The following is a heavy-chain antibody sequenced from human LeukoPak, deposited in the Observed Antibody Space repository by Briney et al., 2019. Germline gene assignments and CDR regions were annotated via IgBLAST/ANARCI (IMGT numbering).Heavy chain of an antibody. CDR2: IYQSGRT. D-gene: IGHD6-13*01. CDR3: ASASGGSWYGY. V-gene: IGHV4-38-2*02. J-gene: IGHJ4*02. CDR1: GYSIRSGYN. Sequence: SETLSLTCTVSGYSIRSGYNWGWIRLSPGKGLEWLGSIYQSGRTYDNPSLKSRVTLSIDTSKNQFSLKLSSVTAADTAVYYCASASGGSWYGYWGQGTLVTVSS.